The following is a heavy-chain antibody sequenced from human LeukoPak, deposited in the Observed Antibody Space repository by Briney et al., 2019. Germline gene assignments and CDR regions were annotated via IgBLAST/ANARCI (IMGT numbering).Heavy chain of an antibody. Sequence: SQTLSLTCAVSGGSISSGGYSWSWIRQPPGKGLEWIGYIYHSGSTYYNPSLKSRVTISVDTSKNQFSLKLSSVTAADTAVYYCATTRVAVAAPFDYWGQGTLVTVSS. CDR3: ATTRVAVAAPFDY. V-gene: IGHV4-30-2*01. D-gene: IGHD6-19*01. CDR1: GGSISSGGYS. J-gene: IGHJ4*02. CDR2: IYHSGST.